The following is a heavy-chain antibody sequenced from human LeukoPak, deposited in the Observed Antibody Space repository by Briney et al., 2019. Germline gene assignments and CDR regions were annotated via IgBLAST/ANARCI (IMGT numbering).Heavy chain of an antibody. CDR2: INPNSGGT. V-gene: IGHV1-2*02. D-gene: IGHD1-14*01. J-gene: IGHJ4*02. Sequence: ASVKVSCKASGYTFTGYYMHWVRQAPGQGLEWMGWINPNSGGTNYAQKFQGRVTMTRDTSISTAYMELSRPRSDDTAVYYCARDSINQIKFDYWGQGTLVTVSS. CDR1: GYTFTGYY. CDR3: ARDSINQIKFDY.